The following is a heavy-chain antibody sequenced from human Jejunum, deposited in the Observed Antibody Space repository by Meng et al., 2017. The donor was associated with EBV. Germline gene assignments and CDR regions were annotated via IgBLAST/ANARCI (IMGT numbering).Heavy chain of an antibody. V-gene: IGHV1-8*01. D-gene: IGHD3-3*01. J-gene: IGHJ5*02. CDR1: GFTFTNFD. Sequence: VPRVQSGAEVKKPGATVKVSCNASGFTFTNFDMNWVRQASGQGLEWMGWMNPSNGKTGYAQKFQGRVTMTRDASTSTAYMELSSLRSDDTAVYFCARGAQPIDLWGQGTLVTVSS. CDR2: MNPSNGKT. CDR3: ARGAQPIDL.